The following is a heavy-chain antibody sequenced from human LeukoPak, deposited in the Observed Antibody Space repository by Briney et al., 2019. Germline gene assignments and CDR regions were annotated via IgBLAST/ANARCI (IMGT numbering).Heavy chain of an antibody. J-gene: IGHJ1*01. D-gene: IGHD3-22*01. CDR2: INGGNGNT. CDR1: GYTFTSYG. CDR3: ARVPLHDDSGHYYPH. Sequence: ASVNASCKTSGYTFTSYGMHCVRQAPGQRLEWMGWINGGNGNTKYSEKFQGRVTIIRDTSASTAYMELSSLRSEDTAVYYCARVPLHDDSGHYYPHWGQGTLVTVSS. V-gene: IGHV1-3*01.